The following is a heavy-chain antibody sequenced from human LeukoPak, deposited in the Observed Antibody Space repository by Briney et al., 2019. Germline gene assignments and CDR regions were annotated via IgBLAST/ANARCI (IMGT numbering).Heavy chain of an antibody. CDR1: GFSLSGYW. CDR3: TRVLAGRSGLMDV. CDR2: ISPEGSGT. V-gene: IGHV3-74*01. J-gene: IGHJ6*02. Sequence: PGGSLRLSCVVSGFSLSGYWMHWVRQVPGKGLVWVSRISPEGSGTTYGDSVKGRFTISRDSAKNTLYLQMNSLRAEDAAVYYCTRVLAGRSGLMDVWGRGTTVTVSS. D-gene: IGHD2-8*02.